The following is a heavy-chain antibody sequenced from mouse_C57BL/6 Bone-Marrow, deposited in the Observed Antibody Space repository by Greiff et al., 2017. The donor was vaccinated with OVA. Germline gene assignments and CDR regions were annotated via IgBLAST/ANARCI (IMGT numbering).Heavy chain of an antibody. V-gene: IGHV1-81*01. CDR2: IYPRSGNT. D-gene: IGHD4-1*01. CDR1: GYTFTSYG. J-gene: IGHJ3*01. Sequence: QVHVKQSGAELARPGASVKLSCKASGYTFTSYGISWVKQRTGQGLEWIGEIYPRSGNTYYNEKFKGKATLTADKSSSTAYMELRSLTSEDSAVYFCALGLFAYWGQGTLVTVSA. CDR3: ALGLFAY.